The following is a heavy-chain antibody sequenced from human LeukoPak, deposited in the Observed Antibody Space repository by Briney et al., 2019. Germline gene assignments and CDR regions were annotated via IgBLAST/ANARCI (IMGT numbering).Heavy chain of an antibody. CDR2: ISGSGGST. CDR1: GFTFSSYA. J-gene: IGHJ6*03. Sequence: GGSLRLSCAASGFTFSSYAVSWVRQAPGKGLEWVSAISGSGGSTYYADSVKGRFTISRDNSKNTLYLQMNSLRAEDTAVYYCAKATARYCSSTSCYYYYYYYMDVWGKGTTVTVSS. V-gene: IGHV3-23*01. CDR3: AKATARYCSSTSCYYYYYYYMDV. D-gene: IGHD2-2*01.